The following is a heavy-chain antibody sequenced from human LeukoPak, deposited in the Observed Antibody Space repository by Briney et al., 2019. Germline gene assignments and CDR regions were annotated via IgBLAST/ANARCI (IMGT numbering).Heavy chain of an antibody. CDR1: GFTLNNYI. Sequence: GGSLRLSCAASGFTLNNYIMSWVRQAPGKGLEWVSLIGVSGDTYYGDSVKGRFTISRDNSRNTLYLQMNSLRAEDTAVYYCAKKYYYVWGSYYYAFNIWAKGKRVTVFS. J-gene: IGHJ3*02. CDR2: IGVSGDT. CDR3: AKKYYYVWGSYYYAFNI. V-gene: IGHV3-23*01. D-gene: IGHD3-10*01.